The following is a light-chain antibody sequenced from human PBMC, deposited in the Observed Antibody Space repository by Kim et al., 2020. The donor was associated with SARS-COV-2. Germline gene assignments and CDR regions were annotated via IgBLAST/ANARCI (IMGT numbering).Light chain of an antibody. CDR2: KAS. CDR3: QQYNSASPRT. J-gene: IGKJ1*01. Sequence: DIQVTQSPSTLSAYVGDRVTITCRASQDVSTWLAWYQQKPGKAPNLLIYKASSLQSGVPSRFSGRGSGTEFTLTISSLQPDDFATYYCQQYNSASPRTFGQGTRVEIK. CDR1: QDVSTW. V-gene: IGKV1-5*03.